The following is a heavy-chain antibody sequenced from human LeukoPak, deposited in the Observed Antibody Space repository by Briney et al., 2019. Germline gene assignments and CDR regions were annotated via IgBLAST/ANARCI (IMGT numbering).Heavy chain of an antibody. CDR3: ARDYDRYYMDV. Sequence: GGSLRLSCAASGFTFSSYSMNWVRQAPGKGLEWVSSISSSSSYIYYADSVKGRFTISRDNAKNTLYLQMNSLRAEDTAVYYCARDYDRYYMDVWGKGTTVTVSS. CDR2: ISSSSSYI. D-gene: IGHD3-3*01. CDR1: GFTFSSYS. V-gene: IGHV3-21*01. J-gene: IGHJ6*03.